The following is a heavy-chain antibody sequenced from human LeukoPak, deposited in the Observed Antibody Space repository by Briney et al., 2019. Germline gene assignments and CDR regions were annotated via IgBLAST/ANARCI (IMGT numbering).Heavy chain of an antibody. CDR2: IKQDGSEK. J-gene: IGHJ4*02. CDR1: GFTFSSYW. D-gene: IGHD3-10*01. Sequence: GGSLRLSCAASGFTFSSYWISWVRQAPGKGLEWVANIKQDGSEKYYVDSVKGRFTISRDNAKNSLYLQMNSLRAEDTAVYYCARAYSMVRGVKGGYWGQGTLVTVSS. CDR3: ARAYSMVRGVKGGY. V-gene: IGHV3-7*01.